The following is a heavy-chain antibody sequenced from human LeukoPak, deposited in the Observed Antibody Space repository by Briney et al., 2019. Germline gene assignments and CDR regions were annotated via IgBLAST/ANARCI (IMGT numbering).Heavy chain of an antibody. CDR2: IKQDGSEK. CDR3: ARETGGYYYDSSGYYDY. D-gene: IGHD3-22*01. V-gene: IGHV3-7*01. CDR1: GFTFSSYW. J-gene: IGHJ4*02. Sequence: PGGSLRLSCAASGFTFSSYWMSWVRQAPGKGLEWVANIKQDGSEKYYVDSVKGRFTISRDNAKNSLYLQMNSLRAEDTAVYYCARETGGYYYDSSGYYDYWGQGTLVTVSS.